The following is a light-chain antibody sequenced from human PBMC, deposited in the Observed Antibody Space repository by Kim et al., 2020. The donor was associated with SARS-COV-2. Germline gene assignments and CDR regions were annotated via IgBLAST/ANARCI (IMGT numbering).Light chain of an antibody. V-gene: IGKV3-15*01. Sequence: EILMTQSPATLSVSPGERATLSCRVSQSVGSYLAWYQQKSGQAPRLLIYATSTRATGIPARFSASGSGTEFILTISSLQSEDFGTYYCQQYYHWRTFGQGTKVEIK. CDR3: QQYYHWRT. CDR2: ATS. CDR1: QSVGSY. J-gene: IGKJ1*01.